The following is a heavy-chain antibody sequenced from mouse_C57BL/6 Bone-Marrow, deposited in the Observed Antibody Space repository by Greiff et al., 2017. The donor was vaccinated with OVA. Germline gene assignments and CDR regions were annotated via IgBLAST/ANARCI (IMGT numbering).Heavy chain of an antibody. CDR3: ARSRANWDEYYFDY. D-gene: IGHD4-1*01. CDR1: GFTFTDYY. J-gene: IGHJ2*01. V-gene: IGHV7-3*01. Sequence: EVMLVESGGGLVQPGGSLSLSCAASGFTFTDYYMSWVRQPPGKALEWLGFIRNKANGYTTEYSASVKGRFTISRDNSQSILYLQMNALRAEDSATYYCARSRANWDEYYFDYWGQGTTLTVSS. CDR2: IRNKANGYTT.